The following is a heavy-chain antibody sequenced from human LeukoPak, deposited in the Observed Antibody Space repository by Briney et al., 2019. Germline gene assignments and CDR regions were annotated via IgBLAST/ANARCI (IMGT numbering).Heavy chain of an antibody. J-gene: IGHJ3*02. D-gene: IGHD5-18*01. Sequence: KPSETLSLTCTVSGGSIISSSYYWGWIRQPPGKGLEWIGSIYYSGNTDYNPSLKSRVTISVDTSKNQFSLKLSSVTAADTAVYYCARSGYREGADALDIWGQGTMVTVSS. CDR2: IYYSGNT. CDR3: ARSGYREGADALDI. CDR1: GGSIISSSYY. V-gene: IGHV4-39*07.